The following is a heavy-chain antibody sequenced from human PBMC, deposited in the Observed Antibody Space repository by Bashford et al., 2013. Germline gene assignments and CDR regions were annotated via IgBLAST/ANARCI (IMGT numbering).Heavy chain of an antibody. CDR3: AREGSSGNLYYYYYGMDV. D-gene: IGHD5-12*01. Sequence: SVKVSCKASGGTFSSYAISWVRQAPGQGLEWMGRIIPILGIANYAQKLQGRVTMTTDTSTSTAYMELRSLRSDDTAVYYCAREGSSGNLYYYYYGMDVWGQGTTVTVSS. CDR1: GGTFSSYA. V-gene: IGHV1-69*04. CDR2: IIPILGIA. J-gene: IGHJ6*02.